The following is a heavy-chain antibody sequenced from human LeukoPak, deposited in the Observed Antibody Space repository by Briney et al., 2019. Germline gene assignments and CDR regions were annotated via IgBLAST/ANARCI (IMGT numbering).Heavy chain of an antibody. CDR1: GGSFSGYY. Sequence: SETLSLTCAVYGGSFSGYYWSWIRQPPGKGLEWIGEINHSGSTNYNPSLKSRVTISVDTSKNQFSLKLGSVTAADTAVYYCARGNSPWGWVYYYMDVWGKGTTVTVSS. CDR3: ARGNSPWGWVYYYMDV. J-gene: IGHJ6*03. D-gene: IGHD3-16*01. CDR2: INHSGST. V-gene: IGHV4-34*01.